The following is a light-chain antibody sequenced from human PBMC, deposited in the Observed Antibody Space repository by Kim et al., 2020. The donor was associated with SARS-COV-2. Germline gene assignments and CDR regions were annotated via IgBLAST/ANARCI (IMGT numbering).Light chain of an antibody. J-gene: IGKJ5*01. CDR1: QSIVNY. CDR3: QRSYSFPIT. CDR2: AAS. Sequence: AYVGDRVTITCRASQSIVNYLTLYQQKPGEAPKFLIYAASSLQSGVPSRFSGSGAGTDFTLTISSLQPEDFATYNCQRSYSFPITFGQGTRLEIK. V-gene: IGKV1-39*01.